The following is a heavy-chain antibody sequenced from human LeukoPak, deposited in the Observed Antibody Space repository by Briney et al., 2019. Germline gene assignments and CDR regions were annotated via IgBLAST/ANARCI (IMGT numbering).Heavy chain of an antibody. D-gene: IGHD6-19*01. CDR1: GFTFNPYA. CDR3: AKASRQAAVASPLDY. J-gene: IGHJ4*02. V-gene: IGHV3-23*01. Sequence: PGGSLRLSCAASGFTFNPYAMSWVRQAPGKGLEWVAGIGGVGDRTYYADSVKGRFTISRDNSKDTLFLQMNSLKADDTAVYYCAKASRQAAVASPLDYWGQGSLVTVS. CDR2: IGGVGDRT.